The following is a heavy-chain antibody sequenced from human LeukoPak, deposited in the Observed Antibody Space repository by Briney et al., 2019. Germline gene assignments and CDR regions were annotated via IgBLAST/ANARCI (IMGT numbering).Heavy chain of an antibody. CDR1: GFTFSTEA. V-gene: IGHV3-23*01. CDR2: ISDSSRTT. D-gene: IGHD6-13*01. Sequence: PGGSLRLSCEVSGFTFSTEAMTWLRQAPGKGLEWVSSISDSSRTTYYAGSVQGRFTISRDNSRNTVYLQMNSLRVEDTAFYYCAKKLGFIPQFDYWGQGTLVAVSS. CDR3: AKKLGFIPQFDY. J-gene: IGHJ4*02.